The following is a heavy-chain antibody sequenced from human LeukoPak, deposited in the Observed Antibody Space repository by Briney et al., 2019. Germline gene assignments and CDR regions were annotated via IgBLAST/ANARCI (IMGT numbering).Heavy chain of an antibody. D-gene: IGHD3-9*01. CDR3: ARWGREYYDILTRSYYFDY. Sequence: SETLSLTCAVSGYSISSGYYWGWIRQPPGKGLEWIGRIYHSGSTYYNPSLKSRVTISVDMSKNHFSLKLSSVTAADTAVYYCARWGREYYDILTRSYYFDYWGPGTLVTVSS. V-gene: IGHV4-38-2*01. CDR1: GYSISSGYY. CDR2: IYHSGST. J-gene: IGHJ4*02.